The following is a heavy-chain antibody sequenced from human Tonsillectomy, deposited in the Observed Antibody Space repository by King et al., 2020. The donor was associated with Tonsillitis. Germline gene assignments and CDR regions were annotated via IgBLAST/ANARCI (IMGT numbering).Heavy chain of an antibody. CDR1: GLTFSNVW. V-gene: IGHV3-15*01. CDR2: IKTKSDGETT. Sequence: VQLVESGGGLVKPGGSRRVSCAVSGLTFSNVWMNWVRQAPGKGLEWVGRIKTKSDGETTDYAAPVKGRFTISRDDSKSVLYLQMNSLTIEDTAVYYCTTFFRMGPKHFDYWGQGTLVTVSS. J-gene: IGHJ4*02. CDR3: TTFFRMGPKHFDY. D-gene: IGHD3-16*01.